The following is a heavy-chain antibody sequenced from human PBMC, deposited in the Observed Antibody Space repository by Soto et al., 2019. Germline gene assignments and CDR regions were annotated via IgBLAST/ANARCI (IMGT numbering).Heavy chain of an antibody. D-gene: IGHD1-7*01. CDR3: ARHPGRNYDYRTIYYHYGMDV. CDR1: GYSFTSYW. J-gene: IGHJ6*02. CDR2: IYPGDSDT. Sequence: GESLKISCKGSGYSFTSYWIGWVRQMPGKGLEWMGIIYPGDSDTRYSPSFQGQVTISADKSISTAYLQWSSLKASDTAMYYCARHPGRNYDYRTIYYHYGMDVWGQGTTVTVSS. V-gene: IGHV5-51*01.